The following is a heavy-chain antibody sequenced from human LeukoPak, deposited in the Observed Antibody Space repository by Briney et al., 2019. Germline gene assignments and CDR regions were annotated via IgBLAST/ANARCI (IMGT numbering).Heavy chain of an antibody. V-gene: IGHV1-69*05. Sequence: SVKVSCKASGGTFSSYAISWVRQAPGQGLEWMGGIIPIFGTADYAQKFQGRVTITTDESTSTAYMELSSLRSEDTAVYYCARVDCSTSCYRSWFDPWGQGTLVTVSS. D-gene: IGHD2-2*01. CDR1: GGTFSSYA. CDR3: ARVDCSTSCYRSWFDP. J-gene: IGHJ5*02. CDR2: IIPIFGTA.